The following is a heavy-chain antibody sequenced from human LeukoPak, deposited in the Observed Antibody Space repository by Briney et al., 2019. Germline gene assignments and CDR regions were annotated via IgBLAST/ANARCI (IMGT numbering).Heavy chain of an antibody. CDR1: GFTFSSFA. D-gene: IGHD3-10*01. J-gene: IGHJ4*02. CDR3: AKDRYYGSGSYSNLFDY. CDR2: VSRTGSTK. Sequence: GGSLRLSCVASGFTFSSFALDWVRQAPGRGLEWISVVSRTGSTKYYADSVKGRFTISRDNSKNTLYLQMNSLRAEDTAVYYCAKDRYYGSGSYSNLFDYWGQGTLVTVSS. V-gene: IGHV3-23*01.